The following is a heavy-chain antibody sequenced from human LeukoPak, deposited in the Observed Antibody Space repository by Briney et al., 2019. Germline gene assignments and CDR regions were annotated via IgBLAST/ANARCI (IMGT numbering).Heavy chain of an antibody. CDR1: GFTFSSYS. Sequence: GGSLRLSCAASGFTFSSYSMNWVRQAPGKGLEWVSSISSSSSYIYYADSVKGRFTISRDNAKNSLYLQMNSLRAEDTAVYYCARDCSTSCYTWYYYYGMDVWGQGTTVTVSS. J-gene: IGHJ6*02. V-gene: IGHV3-21*01. D-gene: IGHD2-2*02. CDR3: ARDCSTSCYTWYYYYGMDV. CDR2: ISSSSSYI.